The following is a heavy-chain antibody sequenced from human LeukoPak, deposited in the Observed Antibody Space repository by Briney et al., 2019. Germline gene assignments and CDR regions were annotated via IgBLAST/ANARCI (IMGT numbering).Heavy chain of an antibody. CDR1: GGSISTHY. J-gene: IGHJ5*02. V-gene: IGHV4-59*11. D-gene: IGHD6-25*01. CDR3: ARGGEYSSEYNWFDP. Sequence: SEILSLTCIVSGGSISTHYWNWIRQPPGEGLEWIGYMRYDGSTNYNPSLKSRVIISMDTSKSQLSLKLTSVTAADTAVYYCARGGEYSSEYNWFDPWGQGTLVTVSS. CDR2: MRYDGST.